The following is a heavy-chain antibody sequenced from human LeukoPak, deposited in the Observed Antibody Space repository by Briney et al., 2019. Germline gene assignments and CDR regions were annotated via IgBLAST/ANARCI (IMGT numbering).Heavy chain of an antibody. CDR3: ARGRYYFDY. V-gene: IGHV4-59*01. Sequence: SETLSLTCTVSGGSISSYYWSWIRRPPGKGLEWIGYIYYSGSTNYNPSLKSRVTISVDTSKNQFSLKLSSVAAADTAVYYWARGRYYFDYWGQGTLVTVSS. J-gene: IGHJ4*02. CDR1: GGSISSYY. CDR2: IYYSGST.